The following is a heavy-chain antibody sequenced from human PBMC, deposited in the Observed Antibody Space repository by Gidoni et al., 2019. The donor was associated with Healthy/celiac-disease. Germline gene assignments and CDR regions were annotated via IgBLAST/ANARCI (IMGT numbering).Heavy chain of an antibody. CDR3: ARDGRSYYDSSGYSFDY. Sequence: EVQLVESGGGLVQPGGSLRLSCAASGFTFSIYEMNWVRQAPGKGLEWVSYISSSGSTIYYADSVKGRFTISRDNAKNSLYLQMNSLRAEDTAVYYCARDGRSYYDSSGYSFDYWGQGTLVTVSS. CDR1: GFTFSIYE. J-gene: IGHJ4*02. V-gene: IGHV3-48*03. CDR2: ISSSGSTI. D-gene: IGHD3-22*01.